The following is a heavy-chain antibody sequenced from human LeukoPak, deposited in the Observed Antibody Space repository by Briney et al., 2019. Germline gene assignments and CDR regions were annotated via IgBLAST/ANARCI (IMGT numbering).Heavy chain of an antibody. CDR1: GYTFTSYG. CDR3: ARVTYYDILTGYSLDY. D-gene: IGHD3-9*01. Sequence: GASVKVSCKASGYTFTSYGISWVRQAPGQGLEWMGWISAYSGNTNYAQKLQGRVTMTTDTSTSTAYMELRSLRSDDTAVYYCARVTYYDILTGYSLDYWGQGTLVTVSS. J-gene: IGHJ4*02. CDR2: ISAYSGNT. V-gene: IGHV1-18*01.